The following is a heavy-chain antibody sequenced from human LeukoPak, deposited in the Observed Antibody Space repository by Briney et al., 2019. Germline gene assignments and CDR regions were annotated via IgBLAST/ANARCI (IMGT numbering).Heavy chain of an antibody. D-gene: IGHD3-22*01. V-gene: IGHV3-21*01. J-gene: IGHJ4*02. CDR1: GFTFSSYS. CDR3: ARAVDYYDSSALDY. CDR2: ISSSSSYI. Sequence: PGGSLRLSCAASGFTFSSYSMNWVRQAPGKGLEWVSSISSSSSYIYYADSVKGLFTISRDNAKNSLYLQMNSLRAEDTAVYYCARAVDYYDSSALDYWGQGTLVTVSS.